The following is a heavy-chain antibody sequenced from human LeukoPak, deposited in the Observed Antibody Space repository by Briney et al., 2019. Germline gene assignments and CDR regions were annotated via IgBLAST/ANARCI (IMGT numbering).Heavy chain of an antibody. CDR1: GFTFSSYW. CDR2: TNEDGSIT. D-gene: IGHD1-26*01. Sequence: GGSLRLSCAASGFTFSSYWMHWVRQLPGKGLVWVSRTNEDGSITNYADSVKGRFTISRDNAKNTLYLQMNSLRVEDTASYYCARGLGGVGAYWGQGTLVTVSS. CDR3: ARGLGGVGAY. V-gene: IGHV3-74*01. J-gene: IGHJ4*02.